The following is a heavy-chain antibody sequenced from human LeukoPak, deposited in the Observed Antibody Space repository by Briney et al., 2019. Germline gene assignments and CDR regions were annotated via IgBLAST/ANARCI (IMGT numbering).Heavy chain of an antibody. J-gene: IGHJ4*02. CDR1: GFTFSSYE. CDR3: ARQLAYCGGDCYSFIDY. CDR2: ISSSGSTI. Sequence: GGSLRLSCAASGFTFSSYEMNWVRQAPGKGLEWVSYISSSGSTIYYADSVKGRFIISRDNAKNSLYLQMNSLRAEDTAVYYCARQLAYCGGDCYSFIDYWGQGTLVTVSS. D-gene: IGHD2-21*02. V-gene: IGHV3-48*03.